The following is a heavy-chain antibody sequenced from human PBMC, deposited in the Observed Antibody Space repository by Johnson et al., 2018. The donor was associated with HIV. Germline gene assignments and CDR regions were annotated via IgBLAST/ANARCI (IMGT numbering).Heavy chain of an antibody. D-gene: IGHD6-19*01. V-gene: IGHV3-11*01. CDR1: GFTFSDYY. Sequence: QVQLVESGGGVERPGGSLRLSCAASGFTFSDYYMSWIRQPPGKGLEWVSYISSSDSTIYYADSVRGRFAISRDNVQNSLYLQMNSLRAEDTAVYYCARVGRPWLPRDAFDIWGQGTMVTVSS. CDR2: ISSSDSTI. J-gene: IGHJ3*02. CDR3: ARVGRPWLPRDAFDI.